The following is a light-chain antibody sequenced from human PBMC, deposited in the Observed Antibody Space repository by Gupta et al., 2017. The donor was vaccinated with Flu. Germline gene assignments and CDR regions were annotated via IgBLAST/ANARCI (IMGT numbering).Light chain of an antibody. CDR2: GAS. CDR1: QSINSNY. Sequence: ETVLTQSPATLSLSPGERDTLSCRASQSINSNYLAWYQQKPGQAPRLVISGASSRATGIPDRFSGSGSGTDFTLTISRLDADDFAVYYCQQYGRSPYTFGQGTKLEIK. CDR3: QQYGRSPYT. J-gene: IGKJ2*01. V-gene: IGKV3-20*01.